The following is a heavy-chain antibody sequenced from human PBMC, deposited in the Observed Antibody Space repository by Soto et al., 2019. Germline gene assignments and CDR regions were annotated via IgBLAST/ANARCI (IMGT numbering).Heavy chain of an antibody. CDR2: ISGSGGST. CDR3: AKAVKQWLVIGNWFDP. D-gene: IGHD6-19*01. Sequence: PGGSLRLSCAASGCTFSSYAMSWVRQAPGKGLEWVSAISGSGGSTYYADSVKGRFTISRDNSKNTLYLQMNSLRAEDTAVYYCAKAVKQWLVIGNWFDPWGQGTLVTVSS. V-gene: IGHV3-23*01. J-gene: IGHJ5*02. CDR1: GCTFSSYA.